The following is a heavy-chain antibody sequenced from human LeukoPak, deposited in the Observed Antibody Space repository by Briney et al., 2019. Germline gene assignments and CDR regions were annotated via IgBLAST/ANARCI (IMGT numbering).Heavy chain of an antibody. D-gene: IGHD2-21*01. Sequence: PGGSLRLSCAASGFTFSSYWMHWVRQAPGKGLEWVGFIRSKAYGGTTEYAASVKGRFTISRDDSKSIAYLQMNSLKTEDTAVYYCTRGELFGFDPWGQGTLVTVPS. V-gene: IGHV3-49*04. J-gene: IGHJ5*02. CDR3: TRGELFGFDP. CDR1: GFTFSSYW. CDR2: IRSKAYGGTT.